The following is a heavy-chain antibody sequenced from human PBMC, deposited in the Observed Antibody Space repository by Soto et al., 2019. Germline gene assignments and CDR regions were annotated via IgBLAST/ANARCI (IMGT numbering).Heavy chain of an antibody. D-gene: IGHD4-4*01. CDR1: GYTFTSYY. V-gene: IGHV1-46*01. CDR2: INPSGGST. CDR3: ARNHDYSNYPEYYGMDV. J-gene: IGHJ6*02. Sequence: GASVKVSCKASGYTFTSYYMHWVRQAPGQGLEWMGIINPSGGSTSYAQKFQGRVTMTRDTSTSTVYMEPSSLRSEDTAVYYCARNHDYSNYPEYYGMDVWGQGTTVTVSS.